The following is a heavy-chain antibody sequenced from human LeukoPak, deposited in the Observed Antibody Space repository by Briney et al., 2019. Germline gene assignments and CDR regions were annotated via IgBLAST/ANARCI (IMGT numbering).Heavy chain of an antibody. CDR2: ISYDGSNK. D-gene: IGHD3-10*01. CDR1: GFTFSSYA. J-gene: IGHJ4*02. Sequence: PGGSLRLSRAASGFTFSSYAMHWVRQAPGKGLEWVAVISYDGSNKYYADSVKGRFTISRDNSKNTLYLQMNSLRAEDTAVYYCARRVWFGVHFDYWGQGTLVTVSS. V-gene: IGHV3-30-3*01. CDR3: ARRVWFGVHFDY.